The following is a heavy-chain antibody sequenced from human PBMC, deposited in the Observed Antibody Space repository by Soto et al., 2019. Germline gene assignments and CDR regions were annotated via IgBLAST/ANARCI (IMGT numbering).Heavy chain of an antibody. V-gene: IGHV4-61*01. J-gene: IGHJ6*02. CDR3: VREKDTAMFSSRYYYYYNMDV. CDR1: GGSVSSGSYY. D-gene: IGHD5-18*01. Sequence: SETLSLSCTVSGGSVSSGSYYWSWIRQPPGKGLEWIGYIYYSGSTNYNPSLKSRVTISVDTSKNQFSMKLSSVTAADTAVYYCVREKDTAMFSSRYYYYYNMDVWGQGPTVTVS. CDR2: IYYSGST.